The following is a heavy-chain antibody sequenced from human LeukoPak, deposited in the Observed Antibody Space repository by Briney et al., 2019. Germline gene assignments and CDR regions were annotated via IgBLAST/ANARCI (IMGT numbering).Heavy chain of an antibody. CDR1: GGTFSRSA. D-gene: IGHD3-22*01. Sequence: SVKVSCKASGGTFSRSAVNWVRQAPGQGLEWMGGIIPMFRTANYAQKFRGRVTVTADESTSTAYMELNSLRSEDTAVYYCARDASIHDSSSYYFLWWGQGTLVTVSS. V-gene: IGHV1-69*13. CDR3: ARDASIHDSSSYYFLW. J-gene: IGHJ4*02. CDR2: IIPMFRTA.